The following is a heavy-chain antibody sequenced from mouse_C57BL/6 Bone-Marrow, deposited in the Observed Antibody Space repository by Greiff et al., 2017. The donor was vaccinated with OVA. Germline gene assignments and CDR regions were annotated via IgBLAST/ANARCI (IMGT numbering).Heavy chain of an antibody. Sequence: VQLQQSGAELVRPGTSVKVSCKASGYAFTNYLIEWVKQRPGQGLEWIGVINPGSGGTNYNEKFKGKATLTADKSSSTAYMQLSSLTSEDSAVYFCARPYGSSSYYYAMDYWGQGTSVTVSS. CDR1: GYAFTNYL. CDR2: INPGSGGT. J-gene: IGHJ4*01. D-gene: IGHD1-1*01. V-gene: IGHV1-54*01. CDR3: ARPYGSSSYYYAMDY.